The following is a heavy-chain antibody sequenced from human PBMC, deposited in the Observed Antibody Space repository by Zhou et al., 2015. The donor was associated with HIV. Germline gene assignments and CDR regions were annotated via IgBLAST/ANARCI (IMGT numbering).Heavy chain of an antibody. Sequence: QVQLVQSGGEVKKPGSSVKVSCKASGGSFSSSAITWLRQAPGQVLEWMGGIIPIVNTANYAQKFQGRVTITADESTSAAYMELSRLRSEDTGVYYCARDRSMVRGGVGYYYYGMDVWGQGTTVTVSS. CDR3: ARDRSMVRGGVGYYYYGMDV. CDR2: IIPIVNTA. V-gene: IGHV1-69*01. D-gene: IGHD3-10*01. CDR1: GGSFSSSA. J-gene: IGHJ6*02.